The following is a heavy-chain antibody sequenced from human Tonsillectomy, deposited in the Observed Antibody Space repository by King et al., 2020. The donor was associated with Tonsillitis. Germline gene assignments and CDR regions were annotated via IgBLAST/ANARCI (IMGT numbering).Heavy chain of an antibody. J-gene: IGHJ6*02. D-gene: IGHD2-15*01. CDR1: GFTFSSFG. V-gene: IGHV3-30*18. Sequence: VQLVESGGGVVQPGRSLRLSCAASGFTFSSFGMHWVRQAPGKGLEWVAVISYDGSNKYYADSVKSRFXISRDNSKNTLYLQMNSLRAEDTAVYYCAKLAXXXSXXXXXXXRXXXXYGXXVXGXXXTXTVS. CDR3: AKLAXXXSXXXXXXXRXXXXYGXXV. CDR2: ISYDGSNK.